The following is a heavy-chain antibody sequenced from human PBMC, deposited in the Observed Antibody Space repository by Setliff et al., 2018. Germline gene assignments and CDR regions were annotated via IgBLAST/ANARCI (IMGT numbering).Heavy chain of an antibody. CDR1: GYIFTTYA. J-gene: IGHJ6*03. CDR3: ARGSRFGTIVYKGDYYMDV. Sequence: ASVKVSCKASGYIFTTYAIGWMRQAPGQGPEWMGWINTNTGNPSYAQGFTGRFVFSLDTSVSTAYLQISGLKGEDSAVYYCARGSRFGTIVYKGDYYMDVWGKGTTVTVSS. D-gene: IGHD3-10*01. V-gene: IGHV7-4-1*02. CDR2: INTNTGNP.